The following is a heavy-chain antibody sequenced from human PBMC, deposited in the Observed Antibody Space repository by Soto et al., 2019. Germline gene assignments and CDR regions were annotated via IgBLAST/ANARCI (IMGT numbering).Heavy chain of an antibody. V-gene: IGHV3-74*01. CDR1: GFSFSTYW. J-gene: IGHJ1*01. CDR2: INSDGSST. Sequence: PGGSLRLSCAASGFSFSTYWMHWVRQAPGKGLVWVSRINSDGSSTNYADSVKGRFTISRDNAKNTLYLQMNSLRAEDSAVYYCARAGERYGDYEAYWRQGTLVTVSS. D-gene: IGHD4-17*01. CDR3: ARAGERYGDYEAY.